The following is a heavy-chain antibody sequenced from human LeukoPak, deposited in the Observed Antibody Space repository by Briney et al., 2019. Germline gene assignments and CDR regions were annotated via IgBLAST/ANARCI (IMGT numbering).Heavy chain of an antibody. J-gene: IGHJ4*02. CDR2: IYYSGST. CDR1: GGSIKSSSYY. Sequence: SETLPLTCTVSGGSIKSSSYYWGWIRQPPGKGLVWIGIIYYSGSTYYNASLKSRGTISVDTSKNQFSLKLNSVTAADTAVYFCARQVVAVAGTGYFDYWGQGTLVTVSS. V-gene: IGHV4-39*01. D-gene: IGHD6-19*01. CDR3: ARQVVAVAGTGYFDY.